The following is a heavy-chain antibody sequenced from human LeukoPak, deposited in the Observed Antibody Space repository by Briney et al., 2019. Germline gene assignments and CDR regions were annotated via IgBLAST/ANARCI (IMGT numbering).Heavy chain of an antibody. D-gene: IGHD1-1*01. J-gene: IGHJ4*02. V-gene: IGHV4-39*01. Sequence: SETLSLTCTVSGGSISSYYWGWIRQPPGKGLEWIGSIYYSGSTYYNPSLKSRVTISVDTPKNQFSLKLSSVTAADTAVYYCAVPPGYINYFDYWGQGTLVTVSS. CDR2: IYYSGST. CDR1: GGSISSYY. CDR3: AVPPGYINYFDY.